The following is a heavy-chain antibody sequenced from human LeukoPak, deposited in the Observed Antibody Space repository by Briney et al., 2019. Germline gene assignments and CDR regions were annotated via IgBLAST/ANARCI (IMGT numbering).Heavy chain of an antibody. Sequence: GGSLRLSCAASGFTFGSYWMLWVRHAPGKGLVWVSRINSDGSSTSYADSVKGRFTISRDNSKNTLYLQVNSLRAEDTAVYYCAKSKFSCIGNNCYSPDYWGQGTLVTVSS. CDR1: GFTFGSYW. D-gene: IGHD2-15*01. J-gene: IGHJ4*02. V-gene: IGHV3-74*01. CDR3: AKSKFSCIGNNCYSPDY. CDR2: INSDGSST.